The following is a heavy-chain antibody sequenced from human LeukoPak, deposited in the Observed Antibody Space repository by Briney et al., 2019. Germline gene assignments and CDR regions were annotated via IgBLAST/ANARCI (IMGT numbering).Heavy chain of an antibody. V-gene: IGHV1-2*02. CDR1: GYNLPGHY. J-gene: IGHJ4*02. CDR2: IKPNSGGT. CDR3: ARDPDIVVVPAAMGSDY. D-gene: IGHD2-2*01. Sequence: GSVEGSFQGFGYNLPGHYLHWVGPAPGQGVEGMGWIKPNSGGTNYAQKFQGRVTMTRDTSISTAYMELSRLRSDDTAVYYCARDPDIVVVPAAMGSDYWGQGTLVTVSS.